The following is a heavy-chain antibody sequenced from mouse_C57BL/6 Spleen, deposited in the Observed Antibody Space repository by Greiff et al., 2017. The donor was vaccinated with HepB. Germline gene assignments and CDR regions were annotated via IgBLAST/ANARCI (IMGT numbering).Heavy chain of an antibody. CDR3: ARVYYDYDGWDFDY. D-gene: IGHD2-4*01. V-gene: IGHV3-6*01. Sequence: DVQLVESGPGLVKPSQSLSLTCSVTGYSITSGYYWNWIRQFPGNKLEWMGYISYDGSNNYNPSLKNRISITRDTSKNQFFLKLNSVTTEDTATYYCARVYYDYDGWDFDYWGQGTTLTVSS. J-gene: IGHJ2*01. CDR2: ISYDGSN. CDR1: GYSITSGYY.